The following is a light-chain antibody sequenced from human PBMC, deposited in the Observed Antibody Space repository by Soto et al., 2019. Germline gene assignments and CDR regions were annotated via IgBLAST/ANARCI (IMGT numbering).Light chain of an antibody. CDR3: QQYVSSPRT. CDR2: GAS. V-gene: IGKV3-15*01. CDR1: RSVASN. J-gene: IGKJ1*01. Sequence: EIVMTQSPATLSVSPGERATLSCGASRSVASNLAWCQHKPGQGPRLLLYGASTRASGIPDRFSGSGSGTDFTLTISSLEPEDFAVYYCQQYVSSPRTFGQGTKVDIK.